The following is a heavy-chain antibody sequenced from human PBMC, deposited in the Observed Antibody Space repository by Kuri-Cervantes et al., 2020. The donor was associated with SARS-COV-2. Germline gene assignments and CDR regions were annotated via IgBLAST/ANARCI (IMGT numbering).Heavy chain of an antibody. J-gene: IGHJ6*02. CDR1: GGSFSGYY. D-gene: IGHD6-13*01. V-gene: IGHV4-34*01. Sequence: GSLRLSCAVYGGSFSGYYWSWIRQPPGKGLEWIGEINHSGSTNYNPSLKSRVTISVDTSKNQFSLKLISVTAADTAVYYCARQDSSWTNYYYYYGMDVWGQGTTVTVSS. CDR2: INHSGST. CDR3: ARQDSSWTNYYYYYGMDV.